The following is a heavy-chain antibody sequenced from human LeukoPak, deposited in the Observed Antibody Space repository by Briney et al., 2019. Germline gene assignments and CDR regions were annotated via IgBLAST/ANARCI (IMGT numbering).Heavy chain of an antibody. Sequence: GQSLNISCHASAYSFTSYWIAWARQVPGQGLDWMGIIYPGDSDTRYSPSFQGQVTISADKSISTAYLQRSSLKASDTAMYYCAGHSSSSQGAFDIWGQGRMVTVFS. J-gene: IGHJ3*02. CDR3: AGHSSSSQGAFDI. D-gene: IGHD6-6*01. V-gene: IGHV5-51*01. CDR2: IYPGDSDT. CDR1: AYSFTSYW.